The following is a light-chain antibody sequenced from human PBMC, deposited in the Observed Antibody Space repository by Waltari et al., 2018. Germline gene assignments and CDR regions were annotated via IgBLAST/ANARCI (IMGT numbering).Light chain of an antibody. CDR2: DAS. CDR3: QQRSTWPLT. CDR1: QRVSAY. J-gene: IGKJ4*01. Sequence: EIVLTQSPATLSLSPGERASLSCRASQRVSAYLAWYQQRPGQPPRLLIYDASNRATGIPARFSGSGSGTDFTLTITSLQPDDSALYFCQQRSTWPLTFGGGTKVEI. V-gene: IGKV3-11*01.